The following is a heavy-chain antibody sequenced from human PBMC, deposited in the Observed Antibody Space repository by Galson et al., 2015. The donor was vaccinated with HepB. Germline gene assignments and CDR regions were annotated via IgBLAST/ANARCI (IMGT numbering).Heavy chain of an antibody. J-gene: IGHJ4*02. CDR2: INTNTGNP. V-gene: IGHV7-4-1*02. CDR1: GYTFTSYA. Sequence: SVKVSCKASGYTFTSYAMNWVRQAPGQGLEWMGWINTNTGNPTYAQGFTGRFVFTLDTSVSTAYLQISSLKAEDTAVYYCARPRVRGYSYGHFDYWGQGTLVTVSS. CDR3: ARPRVRGYSYGHFDY. D-gene: IGHD5-18*01.